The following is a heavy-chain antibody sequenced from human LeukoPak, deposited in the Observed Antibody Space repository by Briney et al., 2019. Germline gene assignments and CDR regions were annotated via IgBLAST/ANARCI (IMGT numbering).Heavy chain of an antibody. D-gene: IGHD1-7*01. CDR2: VSYDGSNK. J-gene: IGHJ4*02. V-gene: IGHV3-30*04. CDR3: ARDMDYRPIGNYYYGY. CDR1: GFTFSSYA. Sequence: GGSLRLSCAASGFTFSSYAMHWVRQAPGKGLEWVAVVSYDGSNKYYADSVKGRFTISRDNSKNTLYLQMNSLRAEDTAVYYCARDMDYRPIGNYYYGYWGQGTLVTVSS.